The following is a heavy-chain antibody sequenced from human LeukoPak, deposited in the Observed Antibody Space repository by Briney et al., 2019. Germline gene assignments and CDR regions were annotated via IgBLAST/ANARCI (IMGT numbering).Heavy chain of an antibody. Sequence: GGSLRLSCAASGFTASSNYMSWVRQAPGKGLEWVSVIYSGGSTYYADSVKGRFTISRDNSKNTLYLQMNSLRAEDTAVYYCASSHSSGWSPFDYWGQGTLVTVSS. D-gene: IGHD6-19*01. V-gene: IGHV3-66*01. CDR3: ASSHSSGWSPFDY. CDR1: GFTASSNY. J-gene: IGHJ4*02. CDR2: IYSGGST.